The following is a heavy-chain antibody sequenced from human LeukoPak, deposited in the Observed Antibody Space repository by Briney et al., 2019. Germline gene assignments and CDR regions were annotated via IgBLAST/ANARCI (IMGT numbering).Heavy chain of an antibody. J-gene: IGHJ4*02. CDR1: GGSISSYY. D-gene: IGHD6-13*01. CDR3: ARDIAAAGTGNY. Sequence: SETLSLTCTVSGGSISSYYWSWVRQPPGKGLEWIGEIYHSGSTNYNPSLKSRVTISVDKSKNQFSLKLSSVTAADTAVYYCARDIAAAGTGNYWGQGTLVTVSS. V-gene: IGHV4-4*02. CDR2: IYHSGST.